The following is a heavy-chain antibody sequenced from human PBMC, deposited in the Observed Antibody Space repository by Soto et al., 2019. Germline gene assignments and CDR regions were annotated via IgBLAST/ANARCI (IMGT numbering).Heavy chain of an antibody. CDR3: ARVFFFLRRRRHKSYRSGFGISCQTVIRSRHS. D-gene: IGHD1-26*01. CDR2: IKQDGSEK. CDR1: GVTRSSFL. V-gene: IGHV3-7*01. Sequence: GGSLRLCCAAVGVTRSSFLFRCVLKAPGKGLEWVANIKQDGSEKYYVDSVKGRFTISRDNAKNSLYLQMNSLRAEDTAVYYCARVFFFLRRRRHKSYRSGFGISCQTVIRSRHS. J-gene: IGHJ5*01.